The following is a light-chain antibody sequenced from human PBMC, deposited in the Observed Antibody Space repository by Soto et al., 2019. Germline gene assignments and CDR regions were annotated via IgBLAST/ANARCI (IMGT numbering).Light chain of an antibody. Sequence: QSVLTQPPSASGTPGQRVTISCSGSSSNIGSNPVNWYQQLPGTAPKLLIYNNNQRPSGVPDRFSGSKSGTSASLALSGLQSEDEADYYCAAWDDSLNIVTFGGGTQLTVL. J-gene: IGLJ2*01. V-gene: IGLV1-44*01. CDR2: NNN. CDR1: SSNIGSNP. CDR3: AAWDDSLNIVT.